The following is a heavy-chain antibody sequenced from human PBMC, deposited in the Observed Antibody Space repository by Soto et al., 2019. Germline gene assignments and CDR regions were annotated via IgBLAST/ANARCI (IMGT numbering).Heavy chain of an antibody. J-gene: IGHJ4*02. CDR3: AKDPHVGSSGWSDY. CDR1: GFTFSSYG. Sequence: GGSLRLSCAASGFTFSSYGMHWVRQAPGKGLEWVAVISYDGSNKYYADSVKGRFTISRDNSKNTLYLQMNSLRAEDTAVYYCAKDPHVGSSGWSDYWGQGTLVTVSS. CDR2: ISYDGSNK. D-gene: IGHD6-19*01. V-gene: IGHV3-30*18.